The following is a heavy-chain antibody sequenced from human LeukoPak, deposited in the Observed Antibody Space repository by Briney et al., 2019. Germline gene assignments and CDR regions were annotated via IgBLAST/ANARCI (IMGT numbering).Heavy chain of an antibody. CDR1: GGSISSYY. J-gene: IGHJ5*02. V-gene: IGHV4-59*08. Sequence: ASETLSLTCTVSGGSISSYYWSWIRQPPGKGLEWIGYIYYSGSTNYNPSLKSRVPISVDTSKNQFSLKLSSVTAADTAVYYCARHRRPIWFDPWGQGTLVTVSS. CDR3: ARHRRPIWFDP. CDR2: IYYSGST.